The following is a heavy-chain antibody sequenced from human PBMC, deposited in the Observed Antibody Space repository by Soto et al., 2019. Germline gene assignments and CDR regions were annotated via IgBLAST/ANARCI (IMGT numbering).Heavy chain of an antibody. CDR1: GGSISGYF. CDR2: MYYSGGT. CDR3: ARSGPAWGARGCSSTSCYHPRFDP. Sequence: SETLSLTCTVAGGSISGYFWSWIRQPPGRGLEWIGYMYYSGGTTYNPSLKSRVTISVDTSKNLFSLSLTSVTAADTAVYYCARSGPAWGARGCSSTSCYHPRFDPWGQGTLVTVSS. J-gene: IGHJ5*02. D-gene: IGHD2-2*01. V-gene: IGHV4-59*12.